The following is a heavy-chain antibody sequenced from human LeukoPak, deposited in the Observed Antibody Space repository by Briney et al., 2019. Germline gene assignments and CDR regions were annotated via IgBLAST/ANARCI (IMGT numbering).Heavy chain of an antibody. CDR2: ISTSGSNT. Sequence: GGSLRLSCAASVFTLSSYDMSWVRQVPGKGLEWVSGISTSGSNTYYSDSVKGRATISRDHSQNTLSLQMNTLRAEDTAVYYCVKAAGPGVKYYFDHWGQGTLVTVSS. CDR3: VKAAGPGVKYYFDH. J-gene: IGHJ4*02. D-gene: IGHD2-8*01. V-gene: IGHV3-23*01. CDR1: VFTLSSYD.